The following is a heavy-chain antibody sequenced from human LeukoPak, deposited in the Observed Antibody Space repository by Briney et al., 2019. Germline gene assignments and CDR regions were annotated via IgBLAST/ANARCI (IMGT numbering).Heavy chain of an antibody. Sequence: GGSLRLSCAASGFTFSNYWMSWVRQAPGKGLEWVANIKQDRSEKYYVDSVKGRFTISGDNAKNSLYLQMNSLRAEDTAVYYCARGEYGSGSYHIDYWGQGTLVTVSS. D-gene: IGHD3-10*01. CDR2: IKQDRSEK. CDR1: GFTFSNYW. J-gene: IGHJ4*02. CDR3: ARGEYGSGSYHIDY. V-gene: IGHV3-7*01.